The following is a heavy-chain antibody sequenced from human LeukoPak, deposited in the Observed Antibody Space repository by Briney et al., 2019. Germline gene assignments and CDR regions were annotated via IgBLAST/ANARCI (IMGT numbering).Heavy chain of an antibody. V-gene: IGHV1-2*06. Sequence: ASVKVSCKGSGYNFAGYYVHWVRQAPGQGLEWMGRINPRDGETSFAQKFQGRVSMTRDTSVSSAYMELSGLRSDDTAVYYCVRDWELRFHQGGLDYWGQGTLVTVSS. CDR1: GYNFAGYY. CDR3: VRDWELRFHQGGLDY. CDR2: INPRDGET. J-gene: IGHJ4*02. D-gene: IGHD3-3*01.